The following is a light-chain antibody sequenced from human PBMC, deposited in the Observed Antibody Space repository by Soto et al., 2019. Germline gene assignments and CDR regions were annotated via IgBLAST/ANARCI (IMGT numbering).Light chain of an antibody. V-gene: IGLV2-11*01. CDR1: SSDVGGYNY. CDR3: CSYAASNTFV. J-gene: IGLJ1*01. Sequence: QSALTQPRSVSGSPGQSVTISCTGNSSDVGGYNYVSWYQQYSGKAPKVMIYDVSKRPSGVPDRFSGSKSGNTASLTISGLQAEDEADYYCCSYAASNTFVFGTGTKLTVL. CDR2: DVS.